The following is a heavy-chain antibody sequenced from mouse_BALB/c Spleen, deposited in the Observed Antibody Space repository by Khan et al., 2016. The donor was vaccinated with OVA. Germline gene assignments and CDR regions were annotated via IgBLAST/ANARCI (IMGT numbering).Heavy chain of an antibody. D-gene: IGHD2-4*01. J-gene: IGHJ3*01. CDR3: ARRGYEYGRGALFAY. V-gene: IGHV2-2*02. Sequence: QVQLKQSGPGLVQPSQSLSITCTVSGFSLNNYSVHWVRQSPGKGLEWLGVIWSAGSTDYNAAFISRLTISKDISRSQVFFKMNSLQPNDTAIYYCARRGYEYGRGALFAYWGQGTLVTVSA. CDR1: GFSLNNYS. CDR2: IWSAGST.